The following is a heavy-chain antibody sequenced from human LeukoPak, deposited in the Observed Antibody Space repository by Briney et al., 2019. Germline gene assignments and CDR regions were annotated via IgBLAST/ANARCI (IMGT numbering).Heavy chain of an antibody. D-gene: IGHD1-26*01. CDR2: ISGGGGST. CDR1: RFTLSTYW. V-gene: IGHV3-23*01. CDR3: AKGGKWDVTPFDY. J-gene: IGHJ4*02. Sequence: GGSLRLSCAASRFTLSTYWMSWVRQAPGKGLEWVSTISGGGGSTYYADSVKGRFTISRDNSKNTLYLQVNSLRAEDTAVYYCAKGGKWDVTPFDYWGQGTLVTVSS.